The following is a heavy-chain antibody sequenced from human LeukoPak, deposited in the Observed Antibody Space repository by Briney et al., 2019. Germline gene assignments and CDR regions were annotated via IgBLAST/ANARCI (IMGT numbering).Heavy chain of an antibody. V-gene: IGHV3-48*04. CDR3: ARDAVTTGDY. J-gene: IGHJ4*02. D-gene: IGHD4-17*01. CDR2: ISSSSSTK. CDR1: GFTFSSYS. Sequence: GGSLRLSCAASGFTFSSYSMNWVRQAPGKGLEWVSYISSSSSTKYYADSVKGRFTISRDNAKSSLYLQMNSLRAEDTAVYYCARDAVTTGDYWGQGTLVTVSS.